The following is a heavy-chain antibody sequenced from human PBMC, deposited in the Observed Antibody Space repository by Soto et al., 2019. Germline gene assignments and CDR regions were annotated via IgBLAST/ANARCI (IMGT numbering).Heavy chain of an antibody. CDR2: ISSGGGTT. D-gene: IGHD1-1*01. CDR3: AKAPSTAITSTMYFDY. J-gene: IGHJ4*02. V-gene: IGHV3-23*01. Sequence: EVQLLESGGGLVQPGGSLRLSCAASGFTFSSYAMSWVRQAPGEGLEWVSGISSGGGTTYYADSVKGRFTISRDNSKNTLYLLMNSLRAEDTAVYYCAKAPSTAITSTMYFDYWGQGTLVTVSS. CDR1: GFTFSSYA.